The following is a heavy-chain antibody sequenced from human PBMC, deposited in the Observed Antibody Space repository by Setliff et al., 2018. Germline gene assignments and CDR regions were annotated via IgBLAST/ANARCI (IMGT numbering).Heavy chain of an antibody. D-gene: IGHD2-2*01. CDR1: GFTFRNYY. CDR2: IKSDGSHT. V-gene: IGHV3-74*01. J-gene: IGHJ4*02. CDR3: ARGGCSATSCLDY. Sequence: AGGSLRLSCAASGFTFRNYYMHWVRQVPGKGLMWVSYIKSDGSHTAYADYVKGRFTISRDNAKNTLYLQMNSLEAEDTAVYYCARGGCSATSCLDYWGQGILVTVSS.